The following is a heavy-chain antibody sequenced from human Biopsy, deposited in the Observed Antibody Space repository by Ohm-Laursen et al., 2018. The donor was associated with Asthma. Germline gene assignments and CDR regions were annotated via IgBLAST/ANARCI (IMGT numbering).Heavy chain of an antibody. V-gene: IGHV2-70*04. CDR3: TRHNDY. J-gene: IGHJ4*02. D-gene: IGHD1-14*01. CDR2: IDWEEDK. CDR1: GFSLSSSGAN. Sequence: PKQTLTLTSSFSGFSLSSSGANVNWIRQPPGKALEWLARIDWEEDKFYSTSLRTRLTISRGSSEDQVVLTMTNMGPVDTATYYCTRHNDYWGPGILVTVSS.